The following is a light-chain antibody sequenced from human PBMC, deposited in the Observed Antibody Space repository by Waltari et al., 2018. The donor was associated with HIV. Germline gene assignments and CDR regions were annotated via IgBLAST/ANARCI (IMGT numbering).Light chain of an antibody. CDR1: QTVGLN. Sequence: DILLTQSPPPLSVSPGVRGTLYCRASQTVGLNLAWYQQRPGQPPKLLVYGASIRASGVSSRFSGSESGTEFTLTISSVRSEDFAMYFCQQYDVWPLTFGGGTNVDLK. J-gene: IGKJ4*01. V-gene: IGKV3-15*01. CDR3: QQYDVWPLT. CDR2: GAS.